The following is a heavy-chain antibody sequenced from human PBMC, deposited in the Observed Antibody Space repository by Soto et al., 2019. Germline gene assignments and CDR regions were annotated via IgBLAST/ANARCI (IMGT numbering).Heavy chain of an antibody. Sequence: SGKVSFRASCYTFTSYGITWVRQAPGQGLEWMGWISGYNGNTNYAQKVQGRVTMTTDTSTSTAYMELRSLRYDDTAVYYCAKGPGIAAPCDPWGQGTLVTVSS. CDR2: ISGYNGNT. CDR1: CYTFTSYG. D-gene: IGHD6-13*01. V-gene: IGHV1-18*04. J-gene: IGHJ5*02. CDR3: AKGPGIAAPCDP.